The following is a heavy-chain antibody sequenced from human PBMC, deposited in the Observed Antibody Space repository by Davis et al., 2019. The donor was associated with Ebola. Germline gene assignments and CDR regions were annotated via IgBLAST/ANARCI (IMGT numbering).Heavy chain of an antibody. D-gene: IGHD4-17*01. CDR3: AKVHPPTTVTTGWFNP. CDR2: ISVRSIT. V-gene: IGHV3-23*01. Sequence: GESLMISCAASGCIVSSYAMSWVRQAPGKGLEWVSSISVRSITYHADSVKGRFTISRDNSKNTLYLQMNSLRAEDTAVYYCAKVHPPTTVTTGWFNPWGQGTLVTVSS. J-gene: IGHJ5*02. CDR1: GCIVSSYA.